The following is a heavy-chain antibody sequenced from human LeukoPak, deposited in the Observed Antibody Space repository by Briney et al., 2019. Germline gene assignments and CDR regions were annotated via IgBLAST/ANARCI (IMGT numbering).Heavy chain of an antibody. V-gene: IGHV4-59*08. J-gene: IGHJ4*02. D-gene: IGHD2-8*02. CDR1: GGSISSYY. CDR3: AGHHPRNTVDF. CDR2: ISDIGSI. Sequence: PSETLSLTCTVSGGSISSYYWSWIRQPPGKGLEWIAYISDIGSINCNPSLKSRVTISLDTSKNQFSLKLSSVTAADTAVYYCAGHHPRNTVDFWGQGTLVTVSS.